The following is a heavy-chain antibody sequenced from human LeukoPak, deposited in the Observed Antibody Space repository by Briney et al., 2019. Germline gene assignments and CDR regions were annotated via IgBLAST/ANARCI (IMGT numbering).Heavy chain of an antibody. D-gene: IGHD2-2*01. Sequence: GAALKISYKGCGYSFTSYWIGWGRPMAGKGVEWRGIIYPGDSETRDSPSFQGQVTISDDKSISTAYLQWSSLKASDTAMYYCARHPLGYCSSTSCHEGGWFDPWGQGTLVTVSS. CDR1: GYSFTSYW. CDR3: ARHPLGYCSSTSCHEGGWFDP. CDR2: IYPGDSET. V-gene: IGHV5-51*01. J-gene: IGHJ5*02.